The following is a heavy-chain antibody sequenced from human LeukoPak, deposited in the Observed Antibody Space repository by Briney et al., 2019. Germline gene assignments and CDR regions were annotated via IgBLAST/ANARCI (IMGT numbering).Heavy chain of an antibody. Sequence: ASVKVSCKASGYTFTSYGISWARQAPGQGLEWMGWISAYNGNTNYAQKLQGRVTITADESTSTAYMELSSLRSEDTAVYYCASQGYSGQNWFDPWGQGTLVTVSS. D-gene: IGHD5-12*01. J-gene: IGHJ5*02. CDR1: GYTFTSYG. V-gene: IGHV1-18*01. CDR2: ISAYNGNT. CDR3: ASQGYSGQNWFDP.